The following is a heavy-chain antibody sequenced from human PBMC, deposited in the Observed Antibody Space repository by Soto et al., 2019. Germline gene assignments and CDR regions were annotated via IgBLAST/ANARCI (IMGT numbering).Heavy chain of an antibody. Sequence: LSLTCAASGFTFSSYAMSWVRQAPGKGLEWVSAISGSGGSTYYADSVKGRFTISRDNSKNTLYLQMNSLRAEDTAVYYCAKSLRLRGRITMIVVVTPPVDAFDIWGQGTMVTVSS. CDR1: GFTFSSYA. D-gene: IGHD3-22*01. CDR2: ISGSGGST. J-gene: IGHJ3*02. CDR3: AKSLRLRGRITMIVVVTPPVDAFDI. V-gene: IGHV3-23*01.